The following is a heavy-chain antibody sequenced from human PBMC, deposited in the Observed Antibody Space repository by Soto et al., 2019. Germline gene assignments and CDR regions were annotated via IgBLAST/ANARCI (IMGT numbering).Heavy chain of an antibody. Sequence: QVQLQESGPGLVKPSETLSLTRTVSGGSVSSGSYYWSWIRQPPGKGLEWIGYIYYSGSTNYNPSLKSRVTISVDTSKNQFSLKLSSVTAADTAVYYCALVVVTANWFDPWGQGTLVTVSS. J-gene: IGHJ5*02. CDR3: ALVVVTANWFDP. V-gene: IGHV4-61*01. D-gene: IGHD2-21*02. CDR2: IYYSGST. CDR1: GGSVSSGSYY.